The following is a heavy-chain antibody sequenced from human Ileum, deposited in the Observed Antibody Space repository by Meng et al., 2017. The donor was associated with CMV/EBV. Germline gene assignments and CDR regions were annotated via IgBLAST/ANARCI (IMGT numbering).Heavy chain of an antibody. CDR2: ISSSGSIR. Sequence: GGSLRLSCGASGFGFSSYSMNWVRQAPGQGLERVSYISSSGSIRYVYSVKGRFTISRDNDKNSLYLPMNSLRAEDTAVYYCARDRADRNYYYGFDVWGQGNTVNGAS. D-gene: IGHD3-10*01. J-gene: IGHJ6*02. CDR3: ARDRADRNYYYGFDV. CDR1: GFGFSSYS. V-gene: IGHV3-48*04.